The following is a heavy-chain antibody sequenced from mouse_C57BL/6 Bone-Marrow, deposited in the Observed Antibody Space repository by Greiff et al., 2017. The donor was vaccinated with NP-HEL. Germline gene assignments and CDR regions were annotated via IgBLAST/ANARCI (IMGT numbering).Heavy chain of an antibody. CDR2: IYPGSGST. CDR1: GYTFTSYC. D-gene: IGHD3-2*02. J-gene: IGHJ3*01. V-gene: IGHV1-55*01. CDR3: ARSSAQATAY. Sequence: VQLVESGAELVKPGASVKMSCKASGYTFTSYCITWVKQRPGQGLEWIGDIYPGSGSTNYNEKFKSKATLTVDTSSSTAYMQLSSLTSEDSAVYYCARSSAQATAYWGQGTLVTVSA.